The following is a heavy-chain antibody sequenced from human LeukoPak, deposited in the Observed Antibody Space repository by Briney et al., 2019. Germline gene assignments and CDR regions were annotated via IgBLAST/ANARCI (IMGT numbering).Heavy chain of an antibody. Sequence: SETLSLTCTVSGYSISSGYYWGWIRQPPGKGLEWIGSIYHSGSTYYNPSLKSRVTISVDTSKNQFSLKLSSVTAADTAVYYCALPRYSSSWAYFDYWGQGTLVTVSS. CDR3: ALPRYSSSWAYFDY. CDR2: IYHSGST. V-gene: IGHV4-38-2*02. CDR1: GYSISSGYY. J-gene: IGHJ4*02. D-gene: IGHD6-13*01.